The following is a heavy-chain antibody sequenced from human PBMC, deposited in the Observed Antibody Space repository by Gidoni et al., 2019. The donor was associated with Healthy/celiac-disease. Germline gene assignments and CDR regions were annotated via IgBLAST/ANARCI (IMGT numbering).Heavy chain of an antibody. CDR3: AKDIGCGGDCYSSLYYYYYYGMDV. J-gene: IGHJ6*02. CDR1: GFTFDDYA. CDR2: ISWNSGSI. D-gene: IGHD2-21*02. V-gene: IGHV3-9*01. Sequence: EVQLVESGGGLVQPGRSLRLSCAASGFTFDDYAMHWVRQAPGKGLEWVSGISWNSGSIGYADSVKGRFNISRDNAKNSLYLQMNSLRAEDTALYYCAKDIGCGGDCYSSLYYYYYYGMDVWGQGTTVTVSS.